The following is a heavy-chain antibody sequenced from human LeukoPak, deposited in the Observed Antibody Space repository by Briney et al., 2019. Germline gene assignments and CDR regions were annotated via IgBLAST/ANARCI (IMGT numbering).Heavy chain of an antibody. Sequence: ASVKVSCKASGYTFTGYYMHWVRQAPGQGLEWMGWINPNSGGTNYAQKFQGRVTMTRDTSISTAYMELSRLRSDDTAVYYCARDLKRGYSSGRYSWGTSSSNDYWGQGTLVTVSS. V-gene: IGHV1-2*02. CDR3: ARDLKRGYSSGRYSWGTSSSNDY. J-gene: IGHJ4*02. CDR1: GYTFTGYY. D-gene: IGHD6-19*01. CDR2: INPNSGGT.